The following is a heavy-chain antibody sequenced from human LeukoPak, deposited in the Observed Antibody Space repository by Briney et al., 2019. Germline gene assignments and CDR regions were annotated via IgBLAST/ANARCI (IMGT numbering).Heavy chain of an antibody. CDR2: ISYDGSNK. D-gene: IGHD3-10*01. Sequence: GGSLRLSCAASGFTFSSYAMHWVRQAPGKGLEWVAVISYDGSNKYYADSVKGRFTISRDNSKNTLYLQMNSLRAEDTAVYYCAGVLWFGGSALDYWGQGTLVTVSS. CDR3: AGVLWFGGSALDY. V-gene: IGHV3-30-3*01. J-gene: IGHJ4*02. CDR1: GFTFSSYA.